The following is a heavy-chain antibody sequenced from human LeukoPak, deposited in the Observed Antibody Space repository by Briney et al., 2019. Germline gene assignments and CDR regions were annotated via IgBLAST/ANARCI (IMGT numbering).Heavy chain of an antibody. J-gene: IGHJ4*02. CDR3: VRGGNDWYGMDY. V-gene: IGHV3-74*03. CDR2: SNSDGSIM. Sequence: GGSLRLSCAASGFTLSSYWIHWVRQAPGKGLVWVSRSNSDGSIMQYADSVKGRFTISRGNAKNTLYLQMNSLRAEDTAVYYCVRGGNDWYGMDYWGQGTLVTVSA. CDR1: GFTLSSYW. D-gene: IGHD6-19*01.